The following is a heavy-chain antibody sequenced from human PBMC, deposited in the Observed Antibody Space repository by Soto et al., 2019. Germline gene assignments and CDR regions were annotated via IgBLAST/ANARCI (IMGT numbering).Heavy chain of an antibody. D-gene: IGHD2-15*01. CDR1: GGSISSGGYY. CDR2: ITYSGST. J-gene: IGHJ4*02. Sequence: QVQLQESGPGLVKPSQTLSLTCTVSGGSISSGGYYWSWIRQHPGKVLEWIGYITYSGSTYYNPSLKSRVTISVDTSKNQFSLKLSSVTAADTAVYYCARDGGGNAPIDYWGQGTLVTVSS. CDR3: ARDGGGNAPIDY. V-gene: IGHV4-31*03.